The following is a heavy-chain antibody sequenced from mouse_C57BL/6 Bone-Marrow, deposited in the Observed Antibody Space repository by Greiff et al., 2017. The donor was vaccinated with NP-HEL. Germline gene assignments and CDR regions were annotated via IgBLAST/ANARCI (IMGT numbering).Heavy chain of an antibody. CDR3: ARDDYYGSSYRWYFDV. CDR1: GYTFTSYW. D-gene: IGHD1-1*01. Sequence: QVHVKQPGAELVKPGASVKLSCKASGYTFTSYWMHWVKQRPGQGLEWIGMIHPNSGSTNYNEKFKSKATLTVDKSSSTAYMQLSSLTSEDSAVYYCARDDYYGSSYRWYFDVWGTGTTVTVSS. J-gene: IGHJ1*03. CDR2: IHPNSGST. V-gene: IGHV1-64*01.